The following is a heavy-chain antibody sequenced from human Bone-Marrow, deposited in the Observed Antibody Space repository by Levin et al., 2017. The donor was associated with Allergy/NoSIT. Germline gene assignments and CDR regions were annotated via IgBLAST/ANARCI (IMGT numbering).Heavy chain of an antibody. V-gene: IGHV3-15*07. Sequence: GGSLRLSCAASGFTFSDAWVHWVRQAPGKGLEWVGRSQSKVDGGTTDYAAPVKGRFTISRDDSKKTLYLQMNSLKTEATAVYYCCTDYLLDVRVVGYDAFGLWGQGTMVIVSS. D-gene: IGHD3-22*01. J-gene: IGHJ3*01. CDR3: CTDYLLDVRVVGYDAFGL. CDR2: SQSKVDGGTT. CDR1: GFTFSDAW.